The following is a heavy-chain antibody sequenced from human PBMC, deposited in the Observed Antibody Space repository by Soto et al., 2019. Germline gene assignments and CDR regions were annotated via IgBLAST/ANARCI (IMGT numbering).Heavy chain of an antibody. J-gene: IGHJ4*02. CDR1: GLTFSSYA. D-gene: IGHD3-3*01. V-gene: IGHV3-23*01. Sequence: GGSLRLSCAASGLTFSSYAMSWVRQAPGKGLEWVSAISGSGGSTYYADSVKGRFTISRDNSKNTLYLQMNSLRAEDTAVYYCAKLHPMNYDFWSGYYRLGFDYWGQGTLVTVSS. CDR3: AKLHPMNYDFWSGYYRLGFDY. CDR2: ISGSGGST.